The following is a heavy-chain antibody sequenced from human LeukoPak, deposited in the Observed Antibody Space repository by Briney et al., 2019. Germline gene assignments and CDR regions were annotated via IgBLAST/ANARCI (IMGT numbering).Heavy chain of an antibody. CDR1: GFTFSNYG. J-gene: IGHJ4*02. V-gene: IGHV3-21*01. CDR3: ARDALEGDGYNSY. Sequence: GGSLRLSCVASGFTFSNYGMHWVRQAPGKGLEWVSSISSSSSYIYYADSVKGRFTISRDNAKNSLYLQMNSLRAEDTAVYYCARDALEGDGYNSYWGQGTLVTVSS. CDR2: ISSSSSYI. D-gene: IGHD5-24*01.